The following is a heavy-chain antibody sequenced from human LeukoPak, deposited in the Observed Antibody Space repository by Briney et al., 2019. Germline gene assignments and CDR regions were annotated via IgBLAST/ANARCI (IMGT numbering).Heavy chain of an antibody. V-gene: IGHV3-21*01. J-gene: IGHJ4*02. D-gene: IGHD1-26*01. CDR2: ISSSSSYI. CDR1: GFTFSSYS. Sequence: GALRLSCAASGFTFSSYSMNWVRQAPGKGLEWVSSISSSSSYIYYADSVKGRFTISRDNAKNSLYLQMNSLRAEDTAVYYCARDSVGATGDYWGQGTLVTVSS. CDR3: ARDSVGATGDY.